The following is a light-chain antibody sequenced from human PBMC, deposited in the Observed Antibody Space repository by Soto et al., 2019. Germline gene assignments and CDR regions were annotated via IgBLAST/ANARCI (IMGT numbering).Light chain of an antibody. CDR2: AAS. Sequence: DIQMTQSPSSLSASVGDRVTITCQASQDIINYLNWYQQKPGKAPKLLIYAASNLETGVPSRFSGSGSGTDFTFTTSSLQPEDIATYYCQQYDNLPSTFGQGTRLEIK. CDR3: QQYDNLPST. CDR1: QDIINY. J-gene: IGKJ5*01. V-gene: IGKV1-33*01.